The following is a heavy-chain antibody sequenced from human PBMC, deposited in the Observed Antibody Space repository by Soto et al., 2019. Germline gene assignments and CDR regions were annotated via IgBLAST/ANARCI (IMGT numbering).Heavy chain of an antibody. CDR3: AKGKPSIVVVPAAQFDP. CDR1: GFTFSSYA. D-gene: IGHD2-2*01. Sequence: GGSLRLSCAASGFTFSSYAMSWVRQAPGKGLEWVSAISGSGGSTYYADSVKGRFTISRDNSKNTLYLQMNSLRAEDTAVYYCAKGKPSIVVVPAAQFDPWGQGTLVTVSS. J-gene: IGHJ5*02. CDR2: ISGSGGST. V-gene: IGHV3-23*01.